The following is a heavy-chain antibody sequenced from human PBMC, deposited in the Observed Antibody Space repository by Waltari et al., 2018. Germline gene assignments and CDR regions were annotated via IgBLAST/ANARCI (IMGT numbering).Heavy chain of an antibody. CDR2: IYHRGST. CDR3: ARGNAFDF. J-gene: IGHJ3*01. V-gene: IGHV4-59*01. CDR1: GDSITSYY. Sequence: QVQLQESGPGLVKPSETLSLTCTVSGDSITSYYWNWIRQPPGKGLEWIADIYHRGSTTYNPSLKCRVTLSIDMSKNQFSLNLTSVTAADTAVYYCARGNAFDFWGQGTLVTVSS.